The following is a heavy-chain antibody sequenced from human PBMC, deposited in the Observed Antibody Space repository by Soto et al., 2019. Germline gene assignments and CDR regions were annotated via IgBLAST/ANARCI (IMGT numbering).Heavy chain of an antibody. CDR1: GFTFSNAW. CDR3: TIGVAATPVYAFDI. D-gene: IGHD2-15*01. Sequence: ESGGGLVKPGGSLRLSCAASGFTFSNAWMNWVRQAPGKGLEWVGRIKSKTDGGTTDYAAPVKGRFTISRDDSKNTLYLQMNSLKTEDTAVYYCTIGVAATPVYAFDIWGQGTMVTVSS. CDR2: IKSKTDGGTT. V-gene: IGHV3-15*07. J-gene: IGHJ3*02.